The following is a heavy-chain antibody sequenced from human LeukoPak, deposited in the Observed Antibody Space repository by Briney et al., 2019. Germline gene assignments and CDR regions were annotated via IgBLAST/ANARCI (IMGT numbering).Heavy chain of an antibody. V-gene: IGHV3-30*04. CDR2: ISYDGNIK. CDR3: AREQTSQWFLGAFDI. Sequence: GGSLRLSCAASGFTLSSHAIHWVRQAPGKGLEWVALISYDGNIKYYADSVKGRFTISRDNAKNSLYLQMSSLRADDTAVYYCAREQTSQWFLGAFDIWGQGTMVTVSS. J-gene: IGHJ3*02. D-gene: IGHD3-10*01. CDR1: GFTLSSHA.